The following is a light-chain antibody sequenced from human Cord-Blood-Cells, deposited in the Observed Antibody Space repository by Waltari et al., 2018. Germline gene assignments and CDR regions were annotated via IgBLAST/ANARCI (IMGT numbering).Light chain of an antibody. CDR3: SSYSSSSTS. V-gene: IGLV2-14*01. CDR2: DGI. CDR1: SSEVGGYHY. J-gene: IGLJ2*01. Sequence: QSALTQPASVAVSPGQSSNRSGTGTSSEVGGYHYGSWYQQHPGNAPNLMLYDGINRPSGFSILFAGSKSVNSSSLTISELQPSHEADYSCSSYSSSSTSFGGWPKLTVL.